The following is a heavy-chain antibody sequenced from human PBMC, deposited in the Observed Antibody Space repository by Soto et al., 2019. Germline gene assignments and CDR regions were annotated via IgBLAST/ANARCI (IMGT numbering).Heavy chain of an antibody. CDR1: GGSISSYY. J-gene: IGHJ3*02. D-gene: IGHD3-10*01. CDR2: IYYSGST. V-gene: IGHV4-59*01. CDR3: ARDRVGYYYGAFDI. Sequence: SETLSLTCTVSGGSISSYYWSWIRQPPGKGLEWIGYIYYSGSTNYNPSLKSRVTISVDTSKNQFSLKLSSVTAADTAVYYCARDRVGYYYGAFDIWGRGTMVTVS.